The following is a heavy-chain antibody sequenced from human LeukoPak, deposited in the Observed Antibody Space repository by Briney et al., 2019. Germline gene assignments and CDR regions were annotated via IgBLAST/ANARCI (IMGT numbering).Heavy chain of an antibody. V-gene: IGHV3-23*01. CDR1: GFTFSSNA. CDR3: AKDAVAPGSSGDYFDY. D-gene: IGHD1-26*01. J-gene: IGHJ4*02. CDR2: ITGNGGRT. Sequence: LPGGSLRLSCAASGFTFSSNAMSWVRQAPGKGLEWVSVITGNGGRTYYADSVKGRFTISRDNSKNTLSLQMNSLRAEDTAVYYCAKDAVAPGSSGDYFDYWGQGTLVTVSS.